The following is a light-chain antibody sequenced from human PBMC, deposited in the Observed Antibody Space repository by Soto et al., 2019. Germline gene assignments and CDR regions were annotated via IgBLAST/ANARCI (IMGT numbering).Light chain of an antibody. V-gene: IGLV1-40*01. CDR1: SSNIGAGYD. CDR2: GNS. J-gene: IGLJ2*01. CDR3: QCYDSSLSGSL. Sequence: QSVLTQPPSVSGAPGQRVTISCTGSSSNIGAGYDVHWYQQLPGTAPKLLIYGNSNRPSGVPDRFSGSKSGTSASLAITGLQAEDEADYYCQCYDSSLSGSLFGGGTNVTVL.